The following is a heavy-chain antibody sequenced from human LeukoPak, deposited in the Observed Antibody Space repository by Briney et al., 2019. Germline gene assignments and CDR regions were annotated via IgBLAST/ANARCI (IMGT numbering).Heavy chain of an antibody. Sequence: GGSLRLSCAAPGFTFSSYAMHWVRQAPGKGLEWVAVISYDGSNKYYADSVKGRFTISRDNSKNTLYLQMNSLRAEDTAVYYCARSSSWRPNDAFDIWGQGTMVTVSS. CDR1: GFTFSSYA. CDR3: ARSSSWRPNDAFDI. CDR2: ISYDGSNK. D-gene: IGHD6-13*01. J-gene: IGHJ3*02. V-gene: IGHV3-30*04.